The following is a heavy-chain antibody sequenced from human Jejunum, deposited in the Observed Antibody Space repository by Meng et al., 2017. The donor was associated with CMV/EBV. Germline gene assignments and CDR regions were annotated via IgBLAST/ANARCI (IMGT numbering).Heavy chain of an antibody. D-gene: IGHD6-13*01. CDR3: ARGPDHSSRWYGLDS. Sequence: WGRQAPRGGLVWGARISHYGSSTTQGESGKGRFTLSRDHAKNPMVLQMNSLRVEDTAVYFCARGPDHSSRWYGLDSWGQGTLVTVSS. J-gene: IGHJ4*02. V-gene: IGHV3-74*01. CDR2: ISHYGSST.